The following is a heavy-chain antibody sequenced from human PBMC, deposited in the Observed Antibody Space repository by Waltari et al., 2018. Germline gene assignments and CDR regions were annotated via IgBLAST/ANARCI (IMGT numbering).Heavy chain of an antibody. D-gene: IGHD6-13*01. V-gene: IGHV3-7*03. CDR3: ARGSPDMSAAGPDY. CDR1: GFCLRSYW. Sequence: EVQLAESGGGLVRPGGSLRLSCAAYGFCLRSYWMNWVRQAPGKGLEWVTNIEQDGREKYYVDSVKGRFTISRDNSKNSVYLQMNSLRAEDTAVYYCARGSPDMSAAGPDYWGQGTLVVVSS. J-gene: IGHJ4*02. CDR2: IEQDGREK.